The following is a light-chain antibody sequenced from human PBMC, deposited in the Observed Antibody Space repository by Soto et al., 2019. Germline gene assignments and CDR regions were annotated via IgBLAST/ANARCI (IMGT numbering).Light chain of an antibody. CDR1: QGIGNA. V-gene: IGKV1-6*01. CDR3: LKDINYPWT. Sequence: AIQMTQSPSSLSASVGYSVTISCRASQGIGNALGWYQQKPGNPPKLLIYGASNLQSGVPQRFSGSGSGTDFTLAISRLQPEDSATYYCLKDINYPWTCGQGTKVDIK. J-gene: IGKJ1*01. CDR2: GAS.